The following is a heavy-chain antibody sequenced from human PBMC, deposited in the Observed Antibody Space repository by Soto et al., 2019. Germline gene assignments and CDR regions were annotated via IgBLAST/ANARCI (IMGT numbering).Heavy chain of an antibody. CDR1: SVSITSSNW. D-gene: IGHD3-16*01. J-gene: IGHJ4*02. CDR3: ARDYDGFDY. V-gene: IGHV4-4*02. CDR2: ISHSGTV. Sequence: QVRLQELGPGLVKPSETVSLTCDVSSVSITSSNWWTWVRQPPGKGLEWIGKISHSGTVNYNATLRSRVIISVDKPKNQLSLKLMSVTAADTAVYYCARDYDGFDYWGQGILVTVSS.